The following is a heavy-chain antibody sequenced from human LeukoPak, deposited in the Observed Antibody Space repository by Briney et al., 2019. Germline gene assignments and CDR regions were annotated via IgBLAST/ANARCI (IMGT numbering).Heavy chain of an antibody. CDR1: GGSFSGYY. J-gene: IGHJ4*02. CDR2: INHSGST. D-gene: IGHD1-26*01. V-gene: IGHV4-34*01. Sequence: SETLSLTCAVYGGSFSGYYWSWIRQPPGKGLEWIGEINHSGSTNYNPSLKSRVTISVDTSKNQFSLKLSSVTAADTAVYYCARAPYWSGSYYVYWGQGTLVNVSS. CDR3: ARAPYWSGSYYVY.